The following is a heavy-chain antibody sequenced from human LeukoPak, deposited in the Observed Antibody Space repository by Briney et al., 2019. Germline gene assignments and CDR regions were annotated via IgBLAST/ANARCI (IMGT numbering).Heavy chain of an antibody. Sequence: SVKVSCKASGGTFSSYAISWVRQAPGQGLEWMGRITPILGIANYAQKFQGRVTITADKSTSTAYMELSSLRSEDTAVYYCAREARYCSSTSCYRANTHFDYWGQGTLVTVSS. CDR1: GGTFSSYA. D-gene: IGHD2-2*01. J-gene: IGHJ4*02. V-gene: IGHV1-69*04. CDR2: ITPILGIA. CDR3: AREARYCSSTSCYRANTHFDY.